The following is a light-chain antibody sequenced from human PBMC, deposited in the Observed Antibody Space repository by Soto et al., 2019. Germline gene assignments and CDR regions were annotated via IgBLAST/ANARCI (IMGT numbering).Light chain of an antibody. CDR2: KAS. J-gene: IGKJ1*01. CDR3: QHYDSYSEA. Sequence: DIQMTQSPSTLSVSVGDRVIITCRASQTISSWLAWYQQKPWKAPKLLIYKASTLKSGVPSRFRGSGSGTEFTLTIISLQPDDFATYYCQHYDSYSEAFGQGTKVEL. V-gene: IGKV1-5*03. CDR1: QTISSW.